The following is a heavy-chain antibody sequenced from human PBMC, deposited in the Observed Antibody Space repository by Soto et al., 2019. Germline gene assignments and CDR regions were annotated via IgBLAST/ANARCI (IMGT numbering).Heavy chain of an antibody. Sequence: PSETLSLTCTVSGGSISSSSYYWGWIRQPPGKGLEWIGSIYYSGSTYYNPSLKSRVTISVDTSKNQFSLKLSSVTAADTAVYYCARHIRGNSCMDVWGQGTTVT. J-gene: IGHJ6*02. D-gene: IGHD2-21*01. V-gene: IGHV4-39*01. CDR3: ARHIRGNSCMDV. CDR2: IYYSGST. CDR1: GGSISSSSYY.